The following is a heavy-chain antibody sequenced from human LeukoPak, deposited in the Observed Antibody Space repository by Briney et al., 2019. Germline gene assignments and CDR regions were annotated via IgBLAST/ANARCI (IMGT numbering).Heavy chain of an antibody. V-gene: IGHV3-9*01. Sequence: GRSLRLSCAASGFTFDDYAMHWVRQAPGKGLELVSGISWNSGSIGYADSVKGRFTISRDNAKNSLYLQMNSLRAEDTALYYCAKDITSGYSYGYMDYWGQGTLVTVSS. J-gene: IGHJ4*02. D-gene: IGHD5-18*01. CDR2: ISWNSGSI. CDR3: AKDITSGYSYGYMDY. CDR1: GFTFDDYA.